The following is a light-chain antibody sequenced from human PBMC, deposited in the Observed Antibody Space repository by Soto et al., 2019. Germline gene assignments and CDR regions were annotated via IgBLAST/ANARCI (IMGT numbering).Light chain of an antibody. CDR2: EVT. CDR1: GSDVGGYDY. CDR3: SSYTSSSTYV. Sequence: ALTQPASVSGSPGQSITISCTGTGSDVGGYDYVSWYQHHPGKAPKVMIYEVTNRPSGVSNRFSGSKSGNTASLTISGLLAEDEADYYCSSYTSSSTYVFGTGTKV. V-gene: IGLV2-14*01. J-gene: IGLJ1*01.